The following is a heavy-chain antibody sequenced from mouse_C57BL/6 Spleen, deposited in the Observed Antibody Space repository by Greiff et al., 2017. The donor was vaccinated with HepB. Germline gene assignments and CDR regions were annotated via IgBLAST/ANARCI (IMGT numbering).Heavy chain of an antibody. J-gene: IGHJ4*01. CDR2: IHPNSGST. CDR1: GYTFTSYW. D-gene: IGHD1-1*01. V-gene: IGHV1-64*01. CDR3: AHCSSSYDAMDY. Sequence: QVQLQQSGAELVKPGASVKLSCKASGYTFTSYWMHWVKQRPGQGLEWIGMIHPNSGSTNYNEKFKSKATLTVDKSSSTAYMQLSSLTSEDSAVYYCAHCSSSYDAMDYWGQGTSVTVSA.